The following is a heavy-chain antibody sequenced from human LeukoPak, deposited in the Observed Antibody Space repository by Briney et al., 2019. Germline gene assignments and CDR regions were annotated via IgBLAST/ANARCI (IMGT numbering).Heavy chain of an antibody. CDR1: GYTFTSYG. CDR2: INPSGGST. CDR3: ATWYSSGPSHDY. D-gene: IGHD6-19*01. Sequence: GASVKVSCKASGYTFTSYGISWVRQAPGQGLEWMGIINPSGGSTSYAQKFQGRVTMTRDTSTSTVCMELSSLRSEDTAVYYCATWYSSGPSHDYWGQGTLVTVSS. V-gene: IGHV1-46*01. J-gene: IGHJ4*02.